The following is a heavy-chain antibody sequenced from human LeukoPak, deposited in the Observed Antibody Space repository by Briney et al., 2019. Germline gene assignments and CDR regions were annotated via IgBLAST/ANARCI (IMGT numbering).Heavy chain of an antibody. CDR2: IYYIGST. J-gene: IGHJ5*02. D-gene: IGHD6-6*01. CDR3: ARGDDYSSSSWFDP. CDR1: GGSISSYY. Sequence: SETLSLTCTVSGGSISSYYWSWIRQPPGKGLEWIGYIYYIGSTNYNPSLKSRVTISVDTSKNQFSLKLSSVTAADTAVYYCARGDDYSSSSWFDPWGQGTLVTVSS. V-gene: IGHV4-59*01.